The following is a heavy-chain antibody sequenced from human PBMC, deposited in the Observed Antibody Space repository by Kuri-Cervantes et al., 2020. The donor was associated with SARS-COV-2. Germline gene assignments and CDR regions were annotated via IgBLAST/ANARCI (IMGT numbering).Heavy chain of an antibody. Sequence: GESLKISCAASGFTFSSYAMSWVRQAPGKGLEWVSAISGSGGSTYYADSVKGRFTISRDNSKNTLYLQMNSLRAEDTAVYYCARDEKNIAAAGTILSYFDYWGQGTLVTVSS. CDR2: ISGSGGST. J-gene: IGHJ4*02. CDR3: ARDEKNIAAAGTILSYFDY. D-gene: IGHD6-13*01. V-gene: IGHV3-23*01. CDR1: GFTFSSYA.